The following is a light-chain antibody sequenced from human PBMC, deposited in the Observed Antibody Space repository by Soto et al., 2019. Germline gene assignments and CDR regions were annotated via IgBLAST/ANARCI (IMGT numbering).Light chain of an antibody. V-gene: IGKV3-20*01. CDR3: QQYGSSGT. CDR2: GAS. CDR1: QSVSKNY. J-gene: IGKJ1*01. Sequence: EIVLTQSPGTLSLSPGERATLSCRASQSVSKNYLAWSKQKPGQAPRLLIYGASNRDTGIPDRFSGSGSGTDFTLTISRLEPEDFAVYYCQQYGSSGTFGQGTKVDIK.